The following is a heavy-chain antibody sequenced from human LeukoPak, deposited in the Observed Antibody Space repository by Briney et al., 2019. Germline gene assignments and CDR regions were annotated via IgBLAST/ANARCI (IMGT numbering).Heavy chain of an antibody. CDR1: GLTVSSNY. CDR2: IYSGGST. V-gene: IGHV3-53*01. Sequence: GGSLRLSCAASGLTVSSNYMNWVRQAPGKGLEWVSVIYSGGSTYYADSVKGRFTISRDNSKNTLYLQMNSLRAEDTAVYYCARALPGYYYDSSGYYLKYWGQGTLVTVSS. J-gene: IGHJ4*02. CDR3: ARALPGYYYDSSGYYLKY. D-gene: IGHD3-22*01.